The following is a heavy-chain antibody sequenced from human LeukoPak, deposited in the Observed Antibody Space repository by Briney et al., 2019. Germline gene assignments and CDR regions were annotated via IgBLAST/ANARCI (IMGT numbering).Heavy chain of an antibody. J-gene: IGHJ4*02. CDR1: GFTVSSNY. D-gene: IGHD2-8*01. Sequence: PGGSLRLSCAASGFTVSSNYMSWVRQAPGKGLEWVSLIYSGGSTFYADSVKGRFTISRDKSKNTLYLQMNSLRADDTAVYYCARAGAGDYCTNGVCYGYFFDYWGQGTLVTVSS. V-gene: IGHV3-53*01. CDR3: ARAGAGDYCTNGVCYGYFFDY. CDR2: IYSGGST.